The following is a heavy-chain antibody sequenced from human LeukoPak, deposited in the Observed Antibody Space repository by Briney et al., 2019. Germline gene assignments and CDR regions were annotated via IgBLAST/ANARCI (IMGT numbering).Heavy chain of an antibody. V-gene: IGHV3-30*18. CDR1: GFTFSSYG. CDR3: AKGVPRVGATTGVDY. CDR2: ISYDGSNK. Sequence: GGSLRLSCAASGFTFSSYGMHWVRQAPGKGLEWVAVISYDGSNKYYADSVKGRFTISRDNSKNTLYLQMNSLRAEDTAVYYCAKGVPRVGATTGVDYWGQGTLVTVSS. J-gene: IGHJ4*02. D-gene: IGHD1-26*01.